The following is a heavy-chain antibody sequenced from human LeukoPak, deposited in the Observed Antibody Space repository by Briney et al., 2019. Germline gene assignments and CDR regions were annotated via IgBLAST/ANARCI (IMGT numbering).Heavy chain of an antibody. D-gene: IGHD5-24*01. Sequence: SETLSLTCTVSGGSISSSSYYWGWIRQPPGKGLEWIGSIYYSGSTYYNPSLKSRVTISVDTSKNQFSLKLSSVTAADTAVYYCARDGYKIGGAFDIWGQGTMVTVSP. CDR2: IYYSGST. J-gene: IGHJ3*02. V-gene: IGHV4-39*02. CDR3: ARDGYKIGGAFDI. CDR1: GGSISSSSYY.